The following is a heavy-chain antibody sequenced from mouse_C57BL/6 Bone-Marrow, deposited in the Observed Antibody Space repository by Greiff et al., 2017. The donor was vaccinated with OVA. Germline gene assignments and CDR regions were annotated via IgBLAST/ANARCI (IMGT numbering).Heavy chain of an antibody. CDR3: ARSGYYDRFAY. CDR1: GYTFTSYW. V-gene: IGHV1-64*01. Sequence: QLQQPGAELVKPGASVKLSCKASGYTFTSYWMHWVKQRPGQGLEWIGMIHPNSGSTNYNEKFKSKATLTVDKSSSTAYMQLSSLTSEDSAVYYCARSGYYDRFAYWGQGTLVTVSA. D-gene: IGHD2-3*01. CDR2: IHPNSGST. J-gene: IGHJ3*01.